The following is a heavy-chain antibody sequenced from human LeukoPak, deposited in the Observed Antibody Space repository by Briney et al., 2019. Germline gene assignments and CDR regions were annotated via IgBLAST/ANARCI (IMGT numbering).Heavy chain of an antibody. CDR2: IYYSGST. CDR3: ARHGMVATWDYFDY. CDR1: GGSISSYY. D-gene: IGHD5-12*01. J-gene: IGHJ4*02. V-gene: IGHV4-59*08. Sequence: PSETLSLTCTVSGGSISSYYWSWIRQPPGKGLEWIGYIYYSGSTNYNPSLKSRVTISVDTSKNQFSLKLSSVTAADTAVYYCARHGMVATWDYFDYWGQGTLVTVSS.